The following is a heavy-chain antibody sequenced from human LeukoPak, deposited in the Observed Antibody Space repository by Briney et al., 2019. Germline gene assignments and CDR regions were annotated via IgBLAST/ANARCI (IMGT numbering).Heavy chain of an antibody. CDR3: AREGIAVAGTGYYGMDV. J-gene: IGHJ6*02. CDR1: GFTFSDYY. Sequence: KSGGTLRLSCAASGFTFSDYYMSWIRQAPGKGLEWVSYISSSGSTIYYADSVKGRFTISRDNAKNSLYLQMNSLRAEDTAVYYCAREGIAVAGTGYYGMDVWGQGTTVTVSS. CDR2: ISSSGSTI. D-gene: IGHD6-19*01. V-gene: IGHV3-11*01.